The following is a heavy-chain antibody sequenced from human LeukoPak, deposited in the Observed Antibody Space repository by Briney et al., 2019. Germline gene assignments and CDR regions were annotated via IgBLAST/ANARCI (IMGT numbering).Heavy chain of an antibody. Sequence: PGGSLRLSCAASGFTFTNYWMHWVRQAPGEGLVWVSRINSDGSVTRYADPVKGRFTISRDNAKNTVFLQMNSLRTEDTAVYYCARDRGALDYWGQGTLVTVSS. CDR3: ARDRGALDY. J-gene: IGHJ4*02. CDR2: INSDGSVT. V-gene: IGHV3-74*01. CDR1: GFTFTNYW. D-gene: IGHD1-26*01.